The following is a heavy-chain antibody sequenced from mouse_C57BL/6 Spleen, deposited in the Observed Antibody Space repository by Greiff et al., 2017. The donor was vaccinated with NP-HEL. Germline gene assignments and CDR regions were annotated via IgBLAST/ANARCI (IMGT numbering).Heavy chain of an antibody. J-gene: IGHJ4*01. V-gene: IGHV1-72*01. CDR1: GYTFTSYW. D-gene: IGHD2-1*01. CDR3: ARVAGIYYGNYDAMDY. Sequence: QVQLQQPGAELVKPGASVKLSCKASGYTFTSYWMHWVKQRPGRGLEWIGRIDPNSGGTKYNVKFKSKATLTVDKPSSTAYMQLSSLTSEDSAVYYCARVAGIYYGNYDAMDYWGQGTSVTVSS. CDR2: IDPNSGGT.